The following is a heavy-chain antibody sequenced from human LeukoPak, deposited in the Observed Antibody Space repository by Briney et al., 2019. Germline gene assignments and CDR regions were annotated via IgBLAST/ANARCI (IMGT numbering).Heavy chain of an antibody. CDR2: IIPILGIA. D-gene: IGHD5-24*01. V-gene: IGHV1-69*04. CDR3: ATLEMATMASDAFDI. CDR1: GGTFSSYA. Sequence: ASVKVSCKASGGTFSSYAISWVRQAPGQGLEWMGRIIPILGIANCAQKFQGRVTITADKSTSTAYMELSSLRSEDTAVYYCATLEMATMASDAFDIWGQGTMVTVSS. J-gene: IGHJ3*02.